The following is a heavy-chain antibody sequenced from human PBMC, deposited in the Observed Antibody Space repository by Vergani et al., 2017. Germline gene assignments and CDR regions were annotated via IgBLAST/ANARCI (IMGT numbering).Heavy chain of an antibody. CDR1: GGSISSGGYY. V-gene: IGHV4-31*03. CDR2: IYYSGST. J-gene: IGHJ4*02. Sequence: QVQLQESGPGLVKPSQTLSLTCTVSGGSISSGGYYWSWIRQHPGKGLEWIGYIYYSGSTYYNPSLKSRVTISVDTSKNQFSLKLSSVTAADTAVYYCARATYDFWSGYPHHYYYFDYWGQGTLVTVSS. D-gene: IGHD3-3*01. CDR3: ARATYDFWSGYPHHYYYFDY.